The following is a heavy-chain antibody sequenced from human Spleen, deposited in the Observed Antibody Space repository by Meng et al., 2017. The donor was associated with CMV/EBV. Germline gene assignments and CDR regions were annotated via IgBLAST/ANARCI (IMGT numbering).Heavy chain of an antibody. CDR1: GFTFSIYI. V-gene: IGHV3-30*03. Sequence: LSCAASGFTFSIYIMHWVRQAPGKGLEWLTIISHDGNNKYYTDSVKGRFTISRDNSNSSLSLQMNTLRPEDTAVYYCVMSTPYYFDCWGQGTLVTVSS. J-gene: IGHJ4*02. CDR2: ISHDGNNK. D-gene: IGHD2-15*01. CDR3: VMSTPYYFDC.